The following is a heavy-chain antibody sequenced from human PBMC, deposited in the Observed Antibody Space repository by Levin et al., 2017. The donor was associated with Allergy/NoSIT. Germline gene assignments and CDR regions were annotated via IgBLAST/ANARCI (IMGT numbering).Heavy chain of an antibody. D-gene: IGHD6-13*01. J-gene: IGHJ6*02. V-gene: IGHV1-46*01. CDR2: INPSGGSP. CDR1: GYTFSSYY. CDR3: ERSGTGINSSRRTCAMDV. Sequence: GESLKISCKASGYTFSSYYMHWVRQAPGQGLEWMGMINPSGGSPRYASRFQGGVTMTRETSTSTIYLEVASLRSDDTAVYYWERSGTGINSSRRTCAMDVWGQGTTVTVSS.